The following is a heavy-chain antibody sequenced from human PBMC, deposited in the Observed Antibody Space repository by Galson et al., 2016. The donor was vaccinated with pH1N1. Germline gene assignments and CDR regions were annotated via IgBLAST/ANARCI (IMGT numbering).Heavy chain of an antibody. CDR2: SFYSGTT. Sequence: ATLSLTCNVSGGSVSSGHYYWSWIRQFPGKGLEWIGSSFYSGTTKYNPSLENRVVIALTTAKNHCTLKLTSVSAADTAVYYCARERPYDCWGGLSDSWGPGILVTVSS. CDR3: ARERPYDCWGGLSDS. J-gene: IGHJ4*02. CDR1: GGSVSSGHYY. V-gene: IGHV4-61*01. D-gene: IGHD3-3*01.